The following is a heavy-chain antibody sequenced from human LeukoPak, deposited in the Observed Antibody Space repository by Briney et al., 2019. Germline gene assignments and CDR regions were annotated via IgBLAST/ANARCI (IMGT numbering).Heavy chain of an antibody. D-gene: IGHD2-15*01. CDR1: GAAINNDTHY. CDR2: VYFTGTT. Sequence: SETLSLTCTVSGAAINNDTHYWGWIRQPPGKGLEWIGNVYFTGTTYSPPSLKSRVSISVDTSKNQFSLKLSSVTAADTAVYYCARDPVVPEDCIGGSCYRRPFDYWGQGTLVTVSS. V-gene: IGHV4-39*07. J-gene: IGHJ4*02. CDR3: ARDPVVPEDCIGGSCYRRPFDY.